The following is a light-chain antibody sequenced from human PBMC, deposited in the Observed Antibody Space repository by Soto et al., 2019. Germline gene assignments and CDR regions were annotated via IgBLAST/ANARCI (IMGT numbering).Light chain of an antibody. CDR2: DVS. CDR3: SSYTSSITVV. Sequence: QSVLTQPPSVSGSPGQSVTISCTGTSSDIGSYNRVSWYQQPPGAAPKLMIYDVSNRPSGVPDRFSGSKSGNTASLTISGLQADDEADYYCSSYTSSITVVFGGGTKLTVL. CDR1: SSDIGSYNR. V-gene: IGLV2-18*02. J-gene: IGLJ2*01.